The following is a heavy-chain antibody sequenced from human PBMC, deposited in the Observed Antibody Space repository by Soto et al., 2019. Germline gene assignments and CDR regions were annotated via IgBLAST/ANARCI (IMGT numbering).Heavy chain of an antibody. D-gene: IGHD3-22*01. Sequence: GASVKVSCKASGYTFTNYGISWVRQAPGQGLEWMGYINADKGSTKYAQKFQGRVTITADESTSTAYMELSSLRSEDTAVYYCAREGKENYYDGSGYSVVAFDIWCQGIMVTVS. CDR1: GYTFTNYG. CDR3: AREGKENYYDGSGYSVVAFDI. J-gene: IGHJ3*02. CDR2: INADKGST. V-gene: IGHV1-18*01.